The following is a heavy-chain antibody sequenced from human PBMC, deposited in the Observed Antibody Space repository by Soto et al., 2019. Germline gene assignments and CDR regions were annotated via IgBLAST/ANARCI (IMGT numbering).Heavy chain of an antibody. Sequence: QPGGSLRLSCAASGFTFTSYWMHWVRQTPGKGLVWVSRINPDGSSTTYADSVKGRFTISRDNAKNTLYLQMHSLRAEDTALYYCAIDLTGAVADYWGPGTLVTVS. CDR2: INPDGSST. CDR1: GFTFTSYW. D-gene: IGHD6-19*01. CDR3: AIDLTGAVADY. J-gene: IGHJ4*02. V-gene: IGHV3-74*03.